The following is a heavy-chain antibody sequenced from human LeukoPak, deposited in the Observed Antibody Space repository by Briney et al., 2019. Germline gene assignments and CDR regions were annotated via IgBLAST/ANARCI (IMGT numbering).Heavy chain of an antibody. CDR3: ARDHPDYYYYGMDV. J-gene: IGHJ6*02. CDR2: IYSGGST. V-gene: IGHV3-53*04. Sequence: GGSLRLSCAASGFTFSSYAMSWVRQAPGKGLEWVSVIYSGGSTYYADSVKGRFAISRHNSKNTLYLQMNSLRAEDTAVYYCARDHPDYYYYGMDVWGQGTTVTVSS. CDR1: GFTFSSYA.